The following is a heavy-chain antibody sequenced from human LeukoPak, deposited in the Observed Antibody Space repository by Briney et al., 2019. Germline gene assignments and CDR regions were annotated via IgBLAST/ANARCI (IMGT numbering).Heavy chain of an antibody. CDR1: GFNFSSHA. CDR3: ARDVGASSGYYYYYYYAMDV. CDR2: IYSGGST. J-gene: IGHJ6*02. D-gene: IGHD3-22*01. Sequence: GGSLRLSCAASGFNFSSHAMHWVRQAPGKGLEWVSVIYSGGSTYYADSVKGRFTISRDNSKNTLYLQMNSLRAEDTAMYYCARDVGASSGYYYYYYYAMDVWGQGTTVTVSS. V-gene: IGHV3-53*01.